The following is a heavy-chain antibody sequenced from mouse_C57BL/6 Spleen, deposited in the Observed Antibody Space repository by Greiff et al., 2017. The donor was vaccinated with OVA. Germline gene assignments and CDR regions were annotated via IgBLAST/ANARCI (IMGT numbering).Heavy chain of an antibody. CDR3: ARRGDSSGPAWFAY. CDR1: GFTFSSYG. J-gene: IGHJ3*01. V-gene: IGHV5-6*01. D-gene: IGHD3-2*02. CDR2: ISSGGSYT. Sequence: EVKLMESGGDLVKPGGSLKLSCAASGFTFSSYGMSWVRQTPDKRLEWVATISSGGSYTYYPDSVKGRFTISRDNAKNTLYLQMSSLKSEDTAMYYCARRGDSSGPAWFAYWGQGTLVTVSA.